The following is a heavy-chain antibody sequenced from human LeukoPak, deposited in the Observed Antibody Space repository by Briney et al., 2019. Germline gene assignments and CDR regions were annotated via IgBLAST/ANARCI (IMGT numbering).Heavy chain of an antibody. V-gene: IGHV1-69*06. CDR3: ASSLLRFLEWLFYEY. CDR1: GGTFSSYA. Sequence: SVKVSCKASGGTFSSYAISWVRQAPGLGLEWMGRIIPIFGTANYAQKFQGRVTITADKSTITAYMELSSLRSEDTAVYYCASSLLRFLEWLFYEYWGQGTLVSVSS. CDR2: IIPIFGTA. J-gene: IGHJ4*02. D-gene: IGHD3-3*01.